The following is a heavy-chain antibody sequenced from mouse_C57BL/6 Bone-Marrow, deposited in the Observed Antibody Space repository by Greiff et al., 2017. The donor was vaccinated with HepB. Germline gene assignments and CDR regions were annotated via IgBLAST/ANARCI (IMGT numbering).Heavy chain of an antibody. J-gene: IGHJ3*01. CDR1: GYTFTDYN. Sequence: VQLQQSGPELVKPGASVKIPCKASGYTFTDYNMDWVKQSHGKSLEWIGDINPNNGGTIYNQKFKGKATLTVDKSSSTAYMELRSLTSEDTAVYYCARSPLHSNSGFAYWGQGTLVTVSA. V-gene: IGHV1-18*01. CDR2: INPNNGGT. D-gene: IGHD2-5*01. CDR3: ARSPLHSNSGFAY.